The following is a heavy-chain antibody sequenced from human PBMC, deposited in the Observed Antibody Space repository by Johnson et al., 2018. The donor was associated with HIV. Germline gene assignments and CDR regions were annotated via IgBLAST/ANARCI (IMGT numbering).Heavy chain of an antibody. D-gene: IGHD3-16*01. CDR1: GFTFSTYA. CDR2: ISSNGGST. CDR3: ARAGLTYTLDAFDI. J-gene: IGHJ3*02. Sequence: MQLLESGGGLVQPGGSLRLSCAASGFTFSTYAMHWVRQAPGKGLEYVSAISSNGGSTYYANSVKGRFTISRDNSKNTLYLQMGSLRAEDMAVYYCARAGLTYTLDAFDIWGQGTLVTVSS. V-gene: IGHV3-64*01.